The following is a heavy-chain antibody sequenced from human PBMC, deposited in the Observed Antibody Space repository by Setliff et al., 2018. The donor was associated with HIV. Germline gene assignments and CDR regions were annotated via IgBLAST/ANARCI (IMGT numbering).Heavy chain of an antibody. V-gene: IGHV1-18*01. Sequence: ASVKVSCKAYGYTFIDYGFCWVRQAPGQGLEWMGWINPYNGKRNYAQSLQGRVTMTTDTSTNSAYMELRNLKSDDTAVYYCTRAPGTGDYSSYMDVWGKGTTVTVS. J-gene: IGHJ6*03. CDR2: INPYNGKR. CDR1: GYTFIDYG. CDR3: TRAPGTGDYSSYMDV. D-gene: IGHD3-10*01.